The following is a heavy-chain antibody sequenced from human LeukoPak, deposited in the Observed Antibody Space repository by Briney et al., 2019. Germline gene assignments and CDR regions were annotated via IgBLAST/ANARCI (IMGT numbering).Heavy chain of an antibody. CDR1: GFTFSSYG. J-gene: IGHJ4*02. V-gene: IGHV3-23*01. D-gene: IGHD3-10*01. CDR2: ISGSGGST. Sequence: GGSLRLSCAASGFTFSSYGMSWGRQAPGKGLEWVSAISGSGGSTYYADSVRGRFTISRDNSKNTLYLQMNSLRAEDAAVYYCVKSPPPSTMVRGVITSYWGQGTLVTVSS. CDR3: VKSPPPSTMVRGVITSY.